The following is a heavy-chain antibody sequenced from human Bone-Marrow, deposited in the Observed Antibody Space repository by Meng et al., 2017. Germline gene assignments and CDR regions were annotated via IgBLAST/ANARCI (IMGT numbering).Heavy chain of an antibody. J-gene: IGHJ4*02. D-gene: IGHD3-22*01. CDR3: ARVSDYYDSSGYYSTFDY. Sequence: ASVKVSCKPSGYNFPDYYIHWVRRAPGQGLEWMGRINPKSGDTHYAQKFQARVTMTGDTSISTVYMELSSLRSEDTAVYYCARVSDYYDSSGYYSTFDYWGQGTLVTVSS. CDR2: INPKSGDT. V-gene: IGHV1-2*06. CDR1: GYNFPDYY.